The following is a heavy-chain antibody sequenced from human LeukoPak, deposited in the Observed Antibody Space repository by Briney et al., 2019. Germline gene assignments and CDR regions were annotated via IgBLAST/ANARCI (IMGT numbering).Heavy chain of an antibody. CDR1: VGSNSSGGYY. CDR2: IYYSGST. V-gene: IGHV4-31*03. CDR3: ARAEYYYDSSGYPVPLNWFDP. Sequence: SETLALTRTVSVGSNSSGGYYWSWIRQPPGKGLEWIGYIYYSGSTYYNPSLKSRVTISVDTSKNQFSLKLSSVTAADTAVYYCARAEYYYDSSGYPVPLNWFDPWGQGTLVTVSS. D-gene: IGHD3-22*01. J-gene: IGHJ5*02.